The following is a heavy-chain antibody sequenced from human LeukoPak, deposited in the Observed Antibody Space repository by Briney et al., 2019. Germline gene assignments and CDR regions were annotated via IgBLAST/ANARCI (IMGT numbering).Heavy chain of an antibody. D-gene: IGHD5-24*01. CDR1: GFTFSRYA. CDR2: TSGSGGST. J-gene: IGHJ4*02. V-gene: IGHV3-23*01. CDR3: ATGMAGL. Sequence: GGSLRLSCAASGFTFSRYAMTWVRQGPGKGLEWVSATSGSGGSTYYADSVKGRFTISRDNSKNMVYLQMNSLETEDTAVYYCATGMAGLWGQGIQVTVSS.